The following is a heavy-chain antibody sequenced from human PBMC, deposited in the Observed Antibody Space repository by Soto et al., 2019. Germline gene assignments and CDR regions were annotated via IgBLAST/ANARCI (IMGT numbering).Heavy chain of an antibody. CDR2: IYSGGST. Sequence: GGSLRLSCAASGFTVSSNYMSWVRQAPGKGLEWVSVIYSGGSTYYADSVKGRFTISRDNSKNTLYLQMNSLRAEDTAVYYCARGFERVVVTAIPPLAYWGQGTLLTVSS. D-gene: IGHD2-21*02. CDR3: ARGFERVVVTAIPPLAY. CDR1: GFTVSSNY. V-gene: IGHV3-53*01. J-gene: IGHJ4*02.